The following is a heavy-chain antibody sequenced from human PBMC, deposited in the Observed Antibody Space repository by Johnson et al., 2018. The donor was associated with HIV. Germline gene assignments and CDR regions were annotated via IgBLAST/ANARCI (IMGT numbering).Heavy chain of an antibody. CDR1: GFTFSSSG. Sequence: QVQLVESGGGVVQPGRSLRLSCAASGFTFSSSGMHWVRQAPGKGLEWVAIIWYDGTNKFYTDSVKGRFTISRDNSKSTLYLQMNSLRPEDTAVYYCAKERRAPRAFDIWGQGTMLTVSS. J-gene: IGHJ3*02. V-gene: IGHV3-30*18. CDR3: AKERRAPRAFDI. CDR2: IWYDGTNK.